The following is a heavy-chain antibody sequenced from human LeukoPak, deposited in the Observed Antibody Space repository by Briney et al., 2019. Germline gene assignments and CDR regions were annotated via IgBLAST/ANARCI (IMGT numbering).Heavy chain of an antibody. CDR3: ARIKYCGGDCYSGAFDI. CDR2: ISSNGGST. V-gene: IGHV3-64*01. Sequence: GGSLRLSCAASGFTFSSYAMHWVRQAPGKGLEYVSAISSNGGSTYYANSVKGRFTISRDNSKNTLYLQMGGLRAEDMAVYYCARIKYCGGDCYSGAFDIWGQGTMVTVSS. CDR1: GFTFSSYA. J-gene: IGHJ3*02. D-gene: IGHD2-21*02.